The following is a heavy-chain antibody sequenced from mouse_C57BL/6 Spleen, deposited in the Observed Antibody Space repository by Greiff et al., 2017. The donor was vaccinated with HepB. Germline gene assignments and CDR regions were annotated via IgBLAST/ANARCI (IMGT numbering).Heavy chain of an antibody. CDR2: FDPETGGT. J-gene: IGHJ1*03. D-gene: IGHD3-2*01. Sequence: VQLQESGAELVRPGASVTLSCKASGYTFTDYEMHWVKQTPVHGLEWIGAFDPETGGTAYNQKFKGKTILTADKSSSTAYMEHRSMTSEDAAVYYCTRRQTHFDVWGTGTTVTVSS. CDR1: GYTFTDYE. V-gene: IGHV1-15*01. CDR3: TRRQTHFDV.